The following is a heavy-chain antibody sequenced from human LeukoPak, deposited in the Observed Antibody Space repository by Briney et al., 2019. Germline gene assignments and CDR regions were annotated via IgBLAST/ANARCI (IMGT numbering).Heavy chain of an antibody. D-gene: IGHD6-13*01. CDR3: ARITTGYSSTLFDY. CDR1: GGSFSGYY. CDR2: IYHSGST. V-gene: IGHV4-34*01. J-gene: IGHJ4*02. Sequence: SETLSLTCAVYGGSFSGYYWSWIRQPPGKGLEWIGEIYHSGSTNYNPSLKSRVTISVDKSKNQFSLKLSSVTAADTAVYYCARITTGYSSTLFDYWGQGTLVTVSS.